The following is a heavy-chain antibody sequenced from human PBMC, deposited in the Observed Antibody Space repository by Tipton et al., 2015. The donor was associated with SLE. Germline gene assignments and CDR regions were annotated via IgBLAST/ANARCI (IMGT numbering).Heavy chain of an antibody. CDR2: ISYDGSNK. CDR1: GFTFSSYA. Sequence: SLRLSCAASGFTFSSYAMHWVRQAPGKGLEWVAVISYDGSNKYYADSVKGRFTISRDNSKNTLYLQMNSLRAEDTAVYYCAREAPRGAFDIWGQGTMVTVSS. V-gene: IGHV3-30*04. J-gene: IGHJ3*02. CDR3: AREAPRGAFDI.